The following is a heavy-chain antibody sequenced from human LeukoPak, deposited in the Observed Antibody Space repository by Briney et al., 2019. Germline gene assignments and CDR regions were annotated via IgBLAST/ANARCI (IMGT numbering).Heavy chain of an antibody. CDR1: GGSFSGYY. Sequence: SETLSLTCAVYGGSFSGYYWGWIRQPPGKGLEWIGEINHSGSTNYNPSLKSRVTISVDTSKNQFSLKLSSVTAADTAVYYCAGAVAGGGYYFDYWGQGTLVTVSS. V-gene: IGHV4-34*01. D-gene: IGHD6-19*01. CDR2: INHSGST. J-gene: IGHJ4*02. CDR3: AGAVAGGGYYFDY.